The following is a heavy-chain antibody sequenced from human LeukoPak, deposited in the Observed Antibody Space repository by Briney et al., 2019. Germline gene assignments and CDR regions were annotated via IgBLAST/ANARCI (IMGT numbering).Heavy chain of an antibody. D-gene: IGHD6-19*01. Sequence: SETLSLTCTVSGESISSSYWGWIRQPAGKGLEWIGRIHTSGSTYYSPSLESRVTMSVDTSTNQFSLKLSSVTAADTAMYYCARVRLGRGLDYWGQGTLVTASS. V-gene: IGHV4-4*07. CDR3: ARVRLGRGLDY. CDR2: IHTSGST. CDR1: GESISSSY. J-gene: IGHJ4*02.